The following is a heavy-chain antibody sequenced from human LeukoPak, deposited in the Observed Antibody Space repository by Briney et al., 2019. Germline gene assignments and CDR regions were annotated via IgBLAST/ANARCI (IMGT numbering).Heavy chain of an antibody. D-gene: IGHD3-3*01. CDR1: GGTFSSYA. J-gene: IGHJ6*02. Sequence: SVKVSCKASGGTFSSYAISWVRQAPGQGLEWMGGIIPIFGTANYAQKFQGRVTMTRNTSISTAYMELSSLRSEDTAVYYCARGNYDFWSVGMDVWGQGTTVTVSS. V-gene: IGHV1-69*05. CDR3: ARGNYDFWSVGMDV. CDR2: IIPIFGTA.